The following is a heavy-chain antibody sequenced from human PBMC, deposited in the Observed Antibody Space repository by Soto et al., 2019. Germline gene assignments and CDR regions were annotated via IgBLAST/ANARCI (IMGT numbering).Heavy chain of an antibody. D-gene: IGHD4-17*01. V-gene: IGHV1-18*01. Sequence: QVQLVQSGAEMKKPGASVKVSCKASGYTFTNYGISWVRQAPGQGLEWMGWISAYNGDTNYAQKLQGRVTMTTDTSTGKGYMEVGSLGSDETAMYYCGRDREGGTTGGAFDIWGQGTMVTVSS. J-gene: IGHJ3*02. CDR1: GYTFTNYG. CDR3: GRDREGGTTGGAFDI. CDR2: ISAYNGDT.